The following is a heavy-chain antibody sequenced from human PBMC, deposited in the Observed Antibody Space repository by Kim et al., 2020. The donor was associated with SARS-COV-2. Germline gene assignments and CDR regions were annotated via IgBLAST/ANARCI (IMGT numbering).Heavy chain of an antibody. J-gene: IGHJ5*02. V-gene: IGHV1-24*01. CDR2: FNPEAGDT. D-gene: IGHD3-22*01. CDR1: GNTLSDLS. CDR3: ATRSYTCFDDKSDYWLNWFHP. Sequence: ASVKVSCKVSGNTLSDLSIHWVRQTPGKGLEWMGGFNPEAGDTIYAQNLQGRLTMTEDTSTDTAYMELSSLRSEDTAVYYCATRSYTCFDDKSDYWLNWFHPGGQGTLVTVSS.